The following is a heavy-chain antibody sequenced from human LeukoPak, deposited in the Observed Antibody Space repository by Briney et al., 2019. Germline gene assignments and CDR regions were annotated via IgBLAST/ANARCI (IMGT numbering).Heavy chain of an antibody. J-gene: IGHJ6*03. CDR1: GGSISSYY. CDR2: IYTSGST. D-gene: IGHD2-2*01. V-gene: IGHV4-4*07. Sequence: SETLSLTCTVSGGSISSYYWSWIRQPAGKGLERIGRIYTSGSTNYNPSLKSRVTMSVDTSKNQFSLKLSSVTAADTAVYYCARDCSSTSCPFHYYYYMDVWGKGTTVTISS. CDR3: ARDCSSTSCPFHYYYYMDV.